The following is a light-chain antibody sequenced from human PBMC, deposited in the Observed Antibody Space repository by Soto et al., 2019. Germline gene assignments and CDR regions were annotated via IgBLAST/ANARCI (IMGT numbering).Light chain of an antibody. CDR1: QGIGTY. Sequence: IQLTQSPSSLSASVGDRVTVTCLASQGIGTYLVWYQQKSGKAPTVLIYASSTLQTGVPSRFSGSGSGTDFTVTISSLQPEDFATYYCQQSYSMPRTFGGGTKVDIK. CDR3: QQSYSMPRT. V-gene: IGKV1-39*01. J-gene: IGKJ4*01. CDR2: ASS.